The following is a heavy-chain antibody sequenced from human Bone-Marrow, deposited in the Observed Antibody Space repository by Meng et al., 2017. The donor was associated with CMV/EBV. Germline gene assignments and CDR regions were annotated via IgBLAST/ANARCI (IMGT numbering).Heavy chain of an antibody. D-gene: IGHD3-3*01. CDR3: ARDRSDFWNGYFFY. V-gene: IGHV4-39*07. Sequence: ESLKISCIVSGGSISSGNYYWGWIRQPPGKGLEWIGSIFYSGTTYYNPSLKSRATMSIDTSKNQLSLKVTSVTAADTAVYYCARDRSDFWNGYFFYWGRGALVTGSS. CDR1: GGSISSGNYY. CDR2: IFYSGTT. J-gene: IGHJ4*02.